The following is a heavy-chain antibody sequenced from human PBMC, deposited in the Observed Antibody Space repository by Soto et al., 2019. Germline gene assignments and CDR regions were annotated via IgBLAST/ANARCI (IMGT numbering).Heavy chain of an antibody. CDR2: IIPILGIA. CDR1: GGTFSSYT. CDR3: ARSLYEYSSSPELDY. J-gene: IGHJ4*02. D-gene: IGHD6-6*01. V-gene: IGHV1-69*02. Sequence: QVQLVQSGAEVKKPGSSVKVSCKASGGTFSSYTISWVRQAPGQGHEWMGRIIPILGIANYAQKFQGRVTITADKSTSTAYMELSSLRSEDTAVYYCARSLYEYSSSPELDYWGQGTLVTVSS.